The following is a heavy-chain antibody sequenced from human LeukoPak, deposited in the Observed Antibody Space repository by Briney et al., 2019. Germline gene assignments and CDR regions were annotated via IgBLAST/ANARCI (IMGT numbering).Heavy chain of an antibody. J-gene: IGHJ6*03. CDR2: ISWNSDSI. V-gene: IGHV3-9*01. CDR1: GFTFDDYA. CDR3: ARGTIFDPTGYYYYVDV. D-gene: IGHD3-3*01. Sequence: GGSLRLSCAASGFTFDDYAMHWVRQAPGKGLEWVSGISWNSDSIGYADSVKGRFTISRDNAKNSLYLQMNSLRAEDTAVYYCARGTIFDPTGYYYYVDVWGKETTVTVSS.